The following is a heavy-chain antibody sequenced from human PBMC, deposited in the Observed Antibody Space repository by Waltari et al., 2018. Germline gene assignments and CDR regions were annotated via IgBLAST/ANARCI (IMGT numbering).Heavy chain of an antibody. CDR1: GFTFSSSG. V-gene: IGHV3-30*18. Sequence: QVQLVESGGGVVQPGTSLRLSCAASGFTFSSSGMHWVRQAPGKGLEWVAVIWYDGSNKYYADSVKGRFTISRDNSKNTLYLQMNSLRAEDTAMYYCAKGGIAAAVDYWGQGTLVTVSS. D-gene: IGHD6-13*01. CDR3: AKGGIAAAVDY. J-gene: IGHJ4*02. CDR2: IWYDGSNK.